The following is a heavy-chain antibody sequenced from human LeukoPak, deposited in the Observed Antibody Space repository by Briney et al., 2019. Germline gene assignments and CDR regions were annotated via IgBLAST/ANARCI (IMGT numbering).Heavy chain of an antibody. J-gene: IGHJ6*03. CDR2: INHSGST. CDR1: GGSLSGYY. D-gene: IGHD2-21*01. CDR3: ARGRLWFGPYYMDV. V-gene: IGHV4-34*01. Sequence: PSETLSLTCAVYGGSLSGYYWSWIRQPPGKGLEWIGEINHSGSTNYNPSLKSRVTISVDRSKNQFSLKLTSVTAADTAVYYCARGRLWFGPYYMDVWGKGTTVTVSS.